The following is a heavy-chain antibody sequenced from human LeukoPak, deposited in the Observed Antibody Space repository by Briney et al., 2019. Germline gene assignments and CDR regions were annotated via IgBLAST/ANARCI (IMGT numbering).Heavy chain of an antibody. V-gene: IGHV4-4*07. Sequence: SETLSLTCSVSGGSISRYYWSWIRQPAGKGLEWIGRIYTSGDTNYNPSLKSRVTMSVDTSKNQFSLKLSSVTAADTAVYYCARDRDFWSGYPPRDYYYMDVWGKGTTVTVSS. CDR1: GGSISRYY. CDR2: IYTSGDT. CDR3: ARDRDFWSGYPPRDYYYMDV. D-gene: IGHD3-3*01. J-gene: IGHJ6*03.